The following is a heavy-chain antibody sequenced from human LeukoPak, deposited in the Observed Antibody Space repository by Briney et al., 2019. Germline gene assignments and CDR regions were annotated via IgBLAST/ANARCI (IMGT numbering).Heavy chain of an antibody. CDR3: AKDPKYYDSSGYYLEH. D-gene: IGHD3-22*01. CDR1: GFTFSSYG. V-gene: IGHV3-30*02. J-gene: IGHJ1*01. Sequence: PGGSLRLSCAASGFTFSSYGMHWVRQAPGKGLEWVAFIRYDGSNKYYADSVKGRFTISRDNSKNTLYLQMNSLRAEDTAVYYCAKDPKYYDSSGYYLEHWGQGTLVTVSS. CDR2: IRYDGSNK.